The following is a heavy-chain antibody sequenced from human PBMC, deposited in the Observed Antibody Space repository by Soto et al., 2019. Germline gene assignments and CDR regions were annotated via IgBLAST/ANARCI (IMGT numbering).Heavy chain of an antibody. CDR2: IYYSGST. J-gene: IGHJ3*02. Sequence: PSGTLSLTCTVSGGSISSCGYYWSWIRQHPGKGLEWIGYIYYSGSTYYSPSLKSRVTIAVDTSKNQFSLSLSSVTAADTAVYYCARVYCSNGVCYTASHGFDIWGQGTMVTVSS. D-gene: IGHD2-8*01. CDR1: GGSISSCGYY. CDR3: ARVYCSNGVCYTASHGFDI. V-gene: IGHV4-31*03.